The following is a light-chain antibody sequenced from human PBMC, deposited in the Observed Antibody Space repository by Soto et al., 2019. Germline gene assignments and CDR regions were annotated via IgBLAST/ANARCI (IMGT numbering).Light chain of an antibody. CDR1: QSISSY. J-gene: IGKJ1*01. CDR2: AAS. V-gene: IGKV1-39*01. CDR3: QQSDSTPRT. Sequence: DIQMTQSPSSLSASVGDRVTITCRASQSISSYLNWYQQKPGKAPKLLIYAASSLQSGVPSRFSGSGSGTDFTVTISSLQPEDFATYYGQQSDSTPRTFGQGTKVEIK.